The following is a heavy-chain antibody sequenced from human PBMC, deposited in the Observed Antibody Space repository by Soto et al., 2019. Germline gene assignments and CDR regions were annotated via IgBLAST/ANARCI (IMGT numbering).Heavy chain of an antibody. D-gene: IGHD6-19*01. J-gene: IGHJ4*02. CDR1: GGSISSYY. V-gene: IGHV4-59*08. CDR3: SRRKQGYSSGWPFFDY. CDR2: IYYSGST. Sequence: PSETLSLTCTVSGGSISSYYWSWIRQPPGKGLEWIGYIYYSGSTNYNPSLKSRVTISVDTSKNQFSLKLSSVTAADTAVYYCSRRKQGYSSGWPFFDYWGQGTLVTVSS.